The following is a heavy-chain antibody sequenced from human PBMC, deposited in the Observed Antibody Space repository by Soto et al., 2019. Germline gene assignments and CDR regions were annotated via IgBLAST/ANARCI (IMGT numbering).Heavy chain of an antibody. CDR2: IYYSGST. CDR1: GGSISSGGYY. V-gene: IGHV4-31*03. J-gene: IGHJ4*02. CDR3: ASGAFRGYSYGYFDY. Sequence: SETLSLTCTVSGGSISSGGYYWSWIRQHPGKGLEWIGYIYYSGSTYYNPSLKSRVTISVDASKNQFSLKLSSVTAADTAVYYCASGAFRGYSYGYFDYWGQGTLVTVSS. D-gene: IGHD5-18*01.